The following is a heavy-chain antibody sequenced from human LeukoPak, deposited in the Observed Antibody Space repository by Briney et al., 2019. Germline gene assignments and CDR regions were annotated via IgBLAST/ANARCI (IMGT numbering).Heavy chain of an antibody. CDR3: AREIYWKGLDP. CDR2: IYTSGST. Sequence: SETLSLTCTVYGGPISSGSYYWSWIRRPAGKGLEWIGRIYTSGSTNYNPSLKSRVTISVDTSKNQFSLELSSVTAADTALYYCAREIYWKGLDPWGQGTLVTVSS. CDR1: GGPISSGSYY. D-gene: IGHD1-1*01. V-gene: IGHV4-61*02. J-gene: IGHJ5*02.